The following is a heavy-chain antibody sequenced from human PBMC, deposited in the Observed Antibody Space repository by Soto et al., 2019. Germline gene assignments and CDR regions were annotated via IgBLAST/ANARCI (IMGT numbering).Heavy chain of an antibody. J-gene: IGHJ6*02. CDR2: INHSGST. D-gene: IGHD2-8*01. CDR3: ARGRANGYYYYGMDV. CDR1: GGSFSGYY. V-gene: IGHV4-34*01. Sequence: PSETLSLTCAVYGGSFSGYYWSWIRQPPGKGLEWIGEINHSGSTNYNPSLKSRVTISVDTSKNQFSLKLSSVTAADTAVYYCARGRANGYYYYGMDVWGQGTTVTVSS.